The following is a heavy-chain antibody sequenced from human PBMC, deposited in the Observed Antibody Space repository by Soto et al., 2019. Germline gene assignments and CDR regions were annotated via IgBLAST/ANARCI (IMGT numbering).Heavy chain of an antibody. CDR2: IYYTGST. CDR3: ARYPRLDC. J-gene: IGHJ4*02. CDR1: GGSINGYY. Sequence: ETLSPPCTFSGGSINGYYWSWIRLPTGKRLEVICYIYYTGSTNYNPSLWSRVTISIDTSKYQFSLQLSFVTAADTAVYFCARYPRLDCWGQGTLVTVSS. V-gene: IGHV4-59*08.